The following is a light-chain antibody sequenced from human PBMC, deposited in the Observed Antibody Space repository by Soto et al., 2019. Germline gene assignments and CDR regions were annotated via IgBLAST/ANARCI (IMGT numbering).Light chain of an antibody. CDR2: DVS. Sequence: EIVLTHSPATLSLSPGERATLSCRASQSVSSYLAWYQQKPGQAPRLVIYDVSSRATGVPPRFSGSGSGTDFTLTISSLEPEDFAFYYCLQRSTWYTFGQGTKVDIK. J-gene: IGKJ2*01. V-gene: IGKV3-11*01. CDR1: QSVSSY. CDR3: LQRSTWYT.